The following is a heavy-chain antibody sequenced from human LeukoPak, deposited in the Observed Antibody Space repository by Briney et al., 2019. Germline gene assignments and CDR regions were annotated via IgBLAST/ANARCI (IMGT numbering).Heavy chain of an antibody. Sequence: SETLSLTCAVYGGSLSDYYWSWIRQPPGKGLEWIGDINHSGSTNYNPSLKSRVTISVDTSNNQFSLKLSSVTAADTAVYYCARSDGGWFFDYWGQGTLVTVSS. CDR1: GGSLSDYY. CDR2: INHSGST. J-gene: IGHJ4*02. V-gene: IGHV4-34*01. CDR3: ARSDGGWFFDY. D-gene: IGHD6-19*01.